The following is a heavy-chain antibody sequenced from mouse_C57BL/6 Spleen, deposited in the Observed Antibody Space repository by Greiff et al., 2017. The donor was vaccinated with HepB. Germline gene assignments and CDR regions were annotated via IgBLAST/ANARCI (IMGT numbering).Heavy chain of an antibody. J-gene: IGHJ2*01. V-gene: IGHV5-6*01. CDR2: ISSGGSDT. CDR1: GFTFSSYG. CDR3: ARHDPDFDY. Sequence: EVQLVESGGDLVKPGGSLKLSCAASGFTFSSYGMSWVRQTPDKSLEWVATISSGGSDTYYPDSVKGRFTISRDNAKNTLYLQLSSLKSEDTAMYYCARHDPDFDYWGQGTTLTVSS.